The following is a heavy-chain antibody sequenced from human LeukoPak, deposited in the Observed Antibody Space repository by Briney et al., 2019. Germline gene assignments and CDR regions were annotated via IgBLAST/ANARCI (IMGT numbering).Heavy chain of an antibody. CDR1: GFTFSSYA. D-gene: IGHD2-2*01. CDR3: TKDHPDCRGTSCLLFDS. V-gene: IGHV3-23*01. J-gene: IGHJ4*02. CDR2: ITSGGGST. Sequence: PGGSLRLSCAASGFTFSSYAMSWVRQAQGKGLEWVSMITSGGGSTYHADSVKGRFTISRDNSKNTLYLQMTSLRAEDTAVYYCTKDHPDCRGTSCLLFDSWGQGTLVTVSS.